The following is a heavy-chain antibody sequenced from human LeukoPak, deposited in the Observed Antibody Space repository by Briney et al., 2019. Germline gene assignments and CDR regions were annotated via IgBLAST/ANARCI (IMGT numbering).Heavy chain of an antibody. V-gene: IGHV4-39*01. J-gene: IGHJ5*02. CDR2: IYYSGST. D-gene: IGHD6-6*01. CDR1: GGSISSSSYY. CDR3: ARLLEHSSSGDWFDP. Sequence: SETLSLTCTVSGGSISSSSYYWGWIRQPPGKGLEWIGSIYYSGSTYYNPSLKSRVTISVDTSKNQFSLKLSSVTAADTAVYYCARLLEHSSSGDWFDPWGQGTLVTVSS.